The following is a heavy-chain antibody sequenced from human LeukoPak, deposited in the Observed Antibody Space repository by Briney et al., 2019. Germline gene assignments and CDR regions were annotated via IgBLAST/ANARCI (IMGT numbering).Heavy chain of an antibody. Sequence: KPSQTLSLTCTVSGGSISSGSYYWSWIRQPPGKGLEWIGYIYYSGSTNYNPSLKSRVTISVDTSKNQFSLKLSSVTAADTAVYYCARRGGTAMVNSYYFDYWGQGTLVTVSS. CDR1: GGSISSGSYY. V-gene: IGHV4-61*01. CDR3: ARRGGTAMVNSYYFDY. J-gene: IGHJ4*02. D-gene: IGHD5-18*01. CDR2: IYYSGST.